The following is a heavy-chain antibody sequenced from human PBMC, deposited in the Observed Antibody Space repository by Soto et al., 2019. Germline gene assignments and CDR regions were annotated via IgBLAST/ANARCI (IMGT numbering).Heavy chain of an antibody. CDR3: AGGLGFGIHYYYYYMDV. V-gene: IGHV4-34*01. D-gene: IGHD1-20*01. J-gene: IGHJ6*03. CDR2: INHSGST. CDR1: GGSFSGYY. Sequence: SETLSLTCAVYGGSFSGYYWSWIRQPPGKGLEWIGEINHSGSTNYNPSLKSRVTISVDTSKNQFSLKLSSVTAADTAVYYCAGGLGFGIHYYYYYMDVWGKGTTVNVSS.